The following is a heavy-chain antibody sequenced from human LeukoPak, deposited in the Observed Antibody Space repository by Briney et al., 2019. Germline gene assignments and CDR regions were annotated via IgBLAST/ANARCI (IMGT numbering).Heavy chain of an antibody. Sequence: GESLKISCKGSGYSFTSYWIGWVRQMPGKGLEWMAIIYPDDSDIKYSPSFQGQVTISADKSISTAYLQWSSLKASDTVIYYCARSPRWTFFDYWGQGTLVTVSS. J-gene: IGHJ4*02. CDR1: GYSFTSYW. D-gene: IGHD1-1*01. CDR3: ARSPRWTFFDY. CDR2: IYPDDSDI. V-gene: IGHV5-51*01.